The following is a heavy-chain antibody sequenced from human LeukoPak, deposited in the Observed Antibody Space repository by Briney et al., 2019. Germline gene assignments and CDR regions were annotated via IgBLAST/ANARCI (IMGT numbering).Heavy chain of an antibody. J-gene: IGHJ4*02. CDR1: GFTFVIYV. D-gene: IGHD2-2*01. Sequence: GGSLRLSCAASGFTFVIYVMSWVRQAPGKGLEWVSGISGSGGSTYYADSVKGRFTISRDNSKNTLYLQMNSLRAEDTAVYYCAKAPCSSTSCSYDYWGQGTLVTVSS. V-gene: IGHV3-23*01. CDR2: ISGSGGST. CDR3: AKAPCSSTSCSYDY.